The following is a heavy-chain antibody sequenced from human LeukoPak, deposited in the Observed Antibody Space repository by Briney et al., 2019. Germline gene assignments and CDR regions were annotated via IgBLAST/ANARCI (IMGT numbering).Heavy chain of an antibody. V-gene: IGHV4-38-2*01. D-gene: IGHD6-19*01. Sequence: SETLSLTCAVSGYSISSGYYWGWIRQPPGKGLEWIGSIYRSGSTYYNPSLKSRVTISVDTSKNQFSLKLSSVTAADTAVYYCARRGSGWEVYYFDYWGQGTLVTVSS. CDR1: GYSISSGYY. J-gene: IGHJ4*02. CDR3: ARRGSGWEVYYFDY. CDR2: IYRSGST.